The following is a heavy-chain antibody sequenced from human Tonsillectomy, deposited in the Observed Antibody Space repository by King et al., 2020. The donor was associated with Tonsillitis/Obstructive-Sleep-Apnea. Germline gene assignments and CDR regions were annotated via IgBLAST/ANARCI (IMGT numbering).Heavy chain of an antibody. V-gene: IGHV1-46*01. D-gene: IGHD3-16*02. J-gene: IGHJ3*01. Sequence: QLVQSGAEVMKPGASVKLSCKASGYTFTRYSMHWVRQAPGQGLEWMGIINPSGDSTIYAQTFQCRVTMTRDTSTSTVYMELSNLRSEDTAVYYCARDPFVGELSPTFSGFDYWGQGTVVTVSS. CDR1: GYTFTRYS. CDR3: ARDPFVGELSPTFSGFDY. CDR2: INPSGDST.